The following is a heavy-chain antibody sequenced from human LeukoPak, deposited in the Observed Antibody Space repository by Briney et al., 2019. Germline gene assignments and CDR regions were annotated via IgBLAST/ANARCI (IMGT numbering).Heavy chain of an antibody. D-gene: IGHD3-10*01. CDR2: FDPEQGKT. CDR1: GYSLTELS. V-gene: IGHV1-24*01. CDR3: ATEGRGANYWYFDL. Sequence: ASVKVSCKVSGYSLTELSMHWVRQAPGKGLEWMGGFDPEQGKTIYAQKFQDRVILTEDTSRDTVYMDLSGLTYEDTAVYFRATEGRGANYWYFDLWGRGTLVTVSS. J-gene: IGHJ2*01.